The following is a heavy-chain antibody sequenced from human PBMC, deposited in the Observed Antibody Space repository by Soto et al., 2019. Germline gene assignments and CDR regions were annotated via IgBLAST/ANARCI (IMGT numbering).Heavy chain of an antibody. CDR3: ARGDSRSWYGYYYYGMDV. V-gene: IGHV4-4*02. J-gene: IGHJ6*02. CDR2: IYHSGST. D-gene: IGHD6-13*01. Sequence: SETLSLTCAVSGGSISSSNWWSWVRQPPGKGLEWIGEIYHSGSTNYNPSLKSRVTISVDKSKNQFSPKLSSVTAADTAVYYCARGDSRSWYGYYYYGMDVWGQGTTVTVSS. CDR1: GGSISSSNW.